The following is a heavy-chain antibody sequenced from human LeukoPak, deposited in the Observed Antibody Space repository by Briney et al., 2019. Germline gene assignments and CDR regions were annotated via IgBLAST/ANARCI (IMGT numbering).Heavy chain of an antibody. Sequence: GRSLRLSYAASRFIFRNYGVHWVRQAPGKGLEWVAFISSDGTNKDYADSVKGRFSISRDNSKNTLYLQMNRLRGDDTAVYYCARDRSQEFDPWGQGTLVTVSS. CDR2: ISSDGTNK. CDR3: ARDRSQEFDP. CDR1: RFIFRNYG. D-gene: IGHD3-10*01. J-gene: IGHJ5*02. V-gene: IGHV3-30*03.